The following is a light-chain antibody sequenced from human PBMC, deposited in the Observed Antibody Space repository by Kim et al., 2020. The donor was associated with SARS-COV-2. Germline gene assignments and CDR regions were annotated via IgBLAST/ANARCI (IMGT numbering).Light chain of an antibody. CDR3: QQYNTWPRT. CDR2: GAS. V-gene: IGKV3-15*01. Sequence: EIVMTQSPPTLSMSPRERATLSCRASQSVRSNLAWYQQKPGQAPRLLIYGASTRATGIPARFTGSGSGTEFALTISSLQSEDFAVYFCQQYNTWPRTFGQGTKLEI. J-gene: IGKJ1*01. CDR1: QSVRSN.